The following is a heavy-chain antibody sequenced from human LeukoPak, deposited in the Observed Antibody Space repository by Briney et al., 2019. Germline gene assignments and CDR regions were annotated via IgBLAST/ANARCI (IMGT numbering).Heavy chain of an antibody. CDR1: GFTFSSYA. CDR2: IYASGDST. D-gene: IGHD2-15*01. Sequence: PGGSLRLSCAASGFTFSSYAMGWVRQAPGKGLEWVSGIYASGDSTYYGDSVKGRFTVSRDNSKSTLYLEMNSLRAEDTAVYYCAKLGCHCSGGRCYTCDYWGQGTLVTVSS. V-gene: IGHV3-23*01. J-gene: IGHJ4*02. CDR3: AKLGCHCSGGRCYTCDY.